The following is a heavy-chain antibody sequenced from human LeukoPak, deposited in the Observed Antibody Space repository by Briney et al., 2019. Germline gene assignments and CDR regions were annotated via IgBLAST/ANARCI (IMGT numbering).Heavy chain of an antibody. CDR1: GGSFTDYF. V-gene: IGHV4-34*01. J-gene: IGHJ6*02. Sequence: MSSETLSLTCSVYGGSFTDYFWTWIRQSPGKGRGGIGGFNDYTGDTNYNPSLNSRVSISLEKSKNQFSLELRSVTAADTAVYYCARGRIAKIVVVHSFSYGMDVWGQGTTVAVSS. CDR2: FNDYTGDT. D-gene: IGHD3-22*01. CDR3: ARGRIAKIVVVHSFSYGMDV.